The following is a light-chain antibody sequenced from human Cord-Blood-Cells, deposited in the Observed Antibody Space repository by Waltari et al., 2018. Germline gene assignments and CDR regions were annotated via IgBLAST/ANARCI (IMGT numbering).Light chain of an antibody. CDR3: QKYNSATFT. J-gene: IGKJ3*01. Sequence: IQIIPSPSSLTASVGHRDALTCRASQGISNYLAWYQQKPGKVPKLLIYAASTLQSGVPSRFRGSGSGTDFTLTISSLQPEDVATYYCQKYNSATFTCGPGTKVDIK. CDR2: AAS. V-gene: IGKV1-27*01. CDR1: QGISNY.